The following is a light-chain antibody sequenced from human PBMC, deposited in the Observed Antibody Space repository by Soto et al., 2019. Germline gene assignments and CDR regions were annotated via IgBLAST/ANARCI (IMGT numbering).Light chain of an antibody. CDR1: QSVTNTY. Sequence: ETVLTQSPGTLSLSPVDRATLSFSSSQSVTNTYLAWYQQKPGQAPRLLIYAASSRATGIPDRFSGSGSGTDFTLTISRLEPEDFAVYYCQQYGSSVWTFGQGTKVDIK. CDR3: QQYGSSVWT. V-gene: IGKV3-20*01. CDR2: AAS. J-gene: IGKJ1*01.